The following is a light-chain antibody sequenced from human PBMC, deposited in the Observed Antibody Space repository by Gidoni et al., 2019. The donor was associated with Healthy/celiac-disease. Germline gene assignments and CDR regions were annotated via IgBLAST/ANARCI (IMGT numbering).Light chain of an antibody. CDR2: DAS. Sequence: DIQMTQSPSTLSASVGDRVTITCRASQSISSWLAWYQQKPGKAPKLLIYDASSLESGVPSRFSGNGSGTEFTLTISSLQPDDFATYYCQQYNSYSPTFSQGTKVEIK. CDR1: QSISSW. V-gene: IGKV1-5*01. CDR3: QQYNSYSPT. J-gene: IGKJ1*01.